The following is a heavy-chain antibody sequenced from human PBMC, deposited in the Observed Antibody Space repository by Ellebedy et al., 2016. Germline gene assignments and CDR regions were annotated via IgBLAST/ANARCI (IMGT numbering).Heavy chain of an antibody. V-gene: IGHV4-34*01. CDR2: INHSGST. Sequence: SETLSLXXAVYGGSFSGYYWSWIRQPPGKGLEWIGEINHSGSTNYNPSLKSRVTISVDRSKNQFSLKLSSVTAADTAVYYCARLLSSSRDYWGQGTLVTVSS. CDR3: ARLLSSSRDY. D-gene: IGHD6-6*01. CDR1: GGSFSGYY. J-gene: IGHJ4*02.